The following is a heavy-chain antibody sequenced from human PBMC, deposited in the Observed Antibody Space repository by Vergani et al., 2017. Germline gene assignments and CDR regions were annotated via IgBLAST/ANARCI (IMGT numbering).Heavy chain of an antibody. D-gene: IGHD1-1*01. CDR3: ARWGNEKRLDS. CDR2: IWYDGSNK. Sequence: QVQLAESEGGVVQPGRSLILSWVASGFTFSSHGMHWVRQAPGKGLEWVAVIWYDGSNKYYGDSVKGRFTISRDNSKNTLYLQMNSLRVEDTAVYYCARWGNEKRLDSWGQGTLVTVSS. CDR1: GFTFSSHG. J-gene: IGHJ5*01. V-gene: IGHV3-33*01.